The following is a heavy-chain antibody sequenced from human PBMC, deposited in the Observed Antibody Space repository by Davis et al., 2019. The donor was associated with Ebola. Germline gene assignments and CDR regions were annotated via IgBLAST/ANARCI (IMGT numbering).Heavy chain of an antibody. CDR2: TSVDGT. J-gene: IGHJ3*01. Sequence: GESLKISCAASGFIFSKFAMSWVRQAPGKGLEWVSITSVDGTSYADSVKGRFTIARDNARNSLYLQINSLSAEDTAVYYCARNKLGVIGFDVWGQGTMVTVSS. D-gene: IGHD3-10*01. CDR1: GFIFSKFA. V-gene: IGHV3-23*01. CDR3: ARNKLGVIGFDV.